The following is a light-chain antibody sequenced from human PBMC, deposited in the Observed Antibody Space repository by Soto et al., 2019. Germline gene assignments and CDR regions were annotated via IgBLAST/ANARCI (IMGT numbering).Light chain of an antibody. Sequence: AIQMTQSPSSLSASVGDRVTITCRASQGVGSDLGWYQQKPGIAPKLLIYAASSLQSGVPSRFSGSGSGTAFTLTISSLQPEDFATYYCLQDYNYPRTFGQGTKVDIK. J-gene: IGKJ1*01. V-gene: IGKV1-6*01. CDR3: LQDYNYPRT. CDR2: AAS. CDR1: QGVGSD.